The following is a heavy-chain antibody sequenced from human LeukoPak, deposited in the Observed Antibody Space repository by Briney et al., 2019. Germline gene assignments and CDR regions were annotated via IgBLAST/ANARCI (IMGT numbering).Heavy chain of an antibody. CDR3: ARPLRMVYAQNDAFDI. CDR2: IYYSGST. J-gene: IGHJ3*02. CDR1: GGSISSYY. D-gene: IGHD2-8*01. Sequence: SSETLFLTCTVSGGSISSYYWSWIRQPPGRGLEWIGYIYYSGSTYYNPSLKSRVTISVGTSKNQFSLKLSSVTAADTAVYYCARPLRMVYAQNDAFDIWGQGTMVTVSS. V-gene: IGHV4-59*12.